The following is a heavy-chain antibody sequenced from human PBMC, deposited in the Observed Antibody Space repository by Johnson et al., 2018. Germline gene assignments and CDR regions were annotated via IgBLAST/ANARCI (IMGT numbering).Heavy chain of an antibody. Sequence: VQLQQSGGGVVRPGGSLILSCAASGFTFDNYAMSWVRQGPGKGLEWVSGINWNGGRTGYADSVKGRFTISRYNAENSLFLRMNSLTPEDTALYYCARDDADAFEIWGQGTMVTVFS. V-gene: IGHV3-20*04. CDR3: ARDDADAFEI. D-gene: IGHD2-2*01. J-gene: IGHJ3*02. CDR1: GFTFDNYA. CDR2: INWNGGRT.